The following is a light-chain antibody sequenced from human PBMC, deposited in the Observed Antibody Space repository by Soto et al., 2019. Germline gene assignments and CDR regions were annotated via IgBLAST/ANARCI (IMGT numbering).Light chain of an antibody. J-gene: IGKJ2*01. CDR3: QQYNNWPRT. CDR2: GAS. CDR1: QSVSTN. V-gene: IGKV3-15*01. Sequence: EIVMTQSPATLSVSPGEGATLSCRARQSVSTNLAWYQHKPGQPPRLLMYGASNRATGIPARFSGSGSGTEFTLTISSLQSEDFAVYYCQQYNNWPRTFGQGTKLEI.